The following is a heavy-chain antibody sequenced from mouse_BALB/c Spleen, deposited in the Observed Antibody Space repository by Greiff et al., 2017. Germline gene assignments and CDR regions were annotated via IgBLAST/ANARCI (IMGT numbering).Heavy chain of an antibody. J-gene: IGHJ4*01. CDR1: GFTFSSFG. CDR3: ARDYGNRRGYYAMDY. Sequence: EVKLVESGGGLVQPGGSRKLSCAASGFTFSSFGMHWVRQAPEKGLEWVAYISSGSSTIYYADTVKGRFTISRDNPKNTLFLQMTSLRSEDTAMYYCARDYGNRRGYYAMDYWGQGTSVTVSS. V-gene: IGHV5-17*02. CDR2: ISSGSSTI. D-gene: IGHD2-1*01.